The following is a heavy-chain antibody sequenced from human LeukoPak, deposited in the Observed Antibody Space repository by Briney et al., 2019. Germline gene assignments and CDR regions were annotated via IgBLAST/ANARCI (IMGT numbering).Heavy chain of an antibody. CDR1: GGSISSGGYY. CDR3: ANLNTAMIGGFDY. CDR2: IYYSGSY. J-gene: IGHJ4*02. V-gene: IGHV4-30-4*08. D-gene: IGHD5-18*01. Sequence: SQILSLTCTVSGGSISSGGYYWSWIRQPPGKGLEWIGYIYYSGSYNYNPSLESRVTMSVDTSKNQFSLKLSSVTAADTAVYYCANLNTAMIGGFDYWGQGTLVTVSS.